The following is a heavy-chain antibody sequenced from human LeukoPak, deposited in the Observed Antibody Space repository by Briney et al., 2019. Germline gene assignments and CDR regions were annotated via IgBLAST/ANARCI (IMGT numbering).Heavy chain of an antibody. D-gene: IGHD1-26*01. CDR2: INEDGSTT. V-gene: IGHV3-74*01. CDR3: VRDLGGRSGH. Sequence: GGSLRLSCAASGFTFSSNWMHWVRQAPGKGLVWVSRINEDGSTTNYADSVKGRSTIFRDNAKNTPYLQMNSLRAEDTAVYYCVRDLGGRSGHWGQGTLVTVSS. J-gene: IGHJ4*02. CDR1: GFTFSSNW.